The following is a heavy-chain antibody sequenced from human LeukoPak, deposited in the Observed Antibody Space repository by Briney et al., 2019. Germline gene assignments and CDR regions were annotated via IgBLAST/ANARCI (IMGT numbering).Heavy chain of an antibody. CDR1: GFTFHDYE. CDR2: IIWNGERK. D-gene: IGHD2-2*02. V-gene: IGHV3-20*04. CDR3: KGYCSSSSCYSDMDV. Sequence: SGSLRLSCAAPGFTFHDYEMSSGRQTPGKGVEWDPRIIWNGERKAYADSVNGRFTISIDNAKNSLYLQMNSLRAEDTALYYCKGYCSSSSCYSDMDVWGQGTTVTVSS. J-gene: IGHJ6*02.